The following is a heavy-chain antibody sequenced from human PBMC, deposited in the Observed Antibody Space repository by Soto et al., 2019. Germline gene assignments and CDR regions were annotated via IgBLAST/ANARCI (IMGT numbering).Heavy chain of an antibody. CDR2: KYYSGAT. V-gene: IGHV4-30-4*01. CDR1: GGSIKSDYY. CDR3: ARGRPNYFYYGLDV. Sequence: ASETLSLTCTVSGGSIKSDYYWTCVRQPPGGGLEWMGYKYYSGATDSDPSLKRRVSFSVDMSKNQFSLNLTSVTVADTAVYYCARGRPNYFYYGLDVWGQGIPVTVSS. J-gene: IGHJ6*02.